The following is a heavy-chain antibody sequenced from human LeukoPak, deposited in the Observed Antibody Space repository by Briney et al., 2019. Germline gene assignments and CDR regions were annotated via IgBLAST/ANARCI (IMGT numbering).Heavy chain of an antibody. CDR3: ARDRGPNTFDS. CDR1: GGSISSSPYF. D-gene: IGHD4/OR15-4a*01. CDR2: MSYSGST. V-gene: IGHV4-39*07. Sequence: KPSETLSLTFSVSGGSISSSPYFWVWIRQPPGKGLEWIGSMSYSGSTYYDPSLQSRVTISADTSKNQLSLKLSSVTAADTAVYYCARDRGPNTFDSWGQGTLVTVSS. J-gene: IGHJ4*02.